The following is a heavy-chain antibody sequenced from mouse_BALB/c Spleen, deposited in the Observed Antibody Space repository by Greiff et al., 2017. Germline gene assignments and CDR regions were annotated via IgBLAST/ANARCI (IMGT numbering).Heavy chain of an antibody. CDR1: GYTFTSYW. CDR3: ARSDYYGSSQYYFDY. J-gene: IGHJ2*01. CDR2: INPSTGYT. Sequence: VQLKESGAELAKPGASVKMSCKASGYTFTSYWMHWVKQRPGQGLEWIGYINPSTGYTEYNQKFKDKATLTADKSSSTAYMQLSSLTSEDSAVYYCARSDYYGSSQYYFDYWGQGTTLTVSS. V-gene: IGHV1-7*01. D-gene: IGHD1-1*01.